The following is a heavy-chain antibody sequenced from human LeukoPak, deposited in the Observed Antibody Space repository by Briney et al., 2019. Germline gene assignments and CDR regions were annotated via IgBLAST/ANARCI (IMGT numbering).Heavy chain of an antibody. D-gene: IGHD6-13*01. CDR3: ARGGSWYYFFDY. V-gene: IGHV4-59*01. CDR1: GGSISSYY. Sequence: SETLSLTCTVSGGSISSYYWSWIRQPPGKGLEWIGYIYYSGSTYYNPSLKSRVTISVDTSKNQFSLKLSSVTAADTAVYYCARGGSWYYFFDYWGQGTLVTVSS. J-gene: IGHJ4*02. CDR2: IYYSGST.